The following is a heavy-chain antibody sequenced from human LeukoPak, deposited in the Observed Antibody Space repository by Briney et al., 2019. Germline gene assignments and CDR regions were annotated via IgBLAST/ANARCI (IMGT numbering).Heavy chain of an antibody. CDR2: ISCYNGDK. D-gene: IGHD4-23*01. CDR1: GYTFNRYS. J-gene: IGHJ5*02. V-gene: IGHV1-18*01. CDR3: ARVGNWFDP. Sequence: ASVKVSCKASGYTFNRYSITWVRQAPGQGLEWMGWISCYNGDKKYVQKFQDRLTMITDTSTSTAYMEVRSLTSDDTAVYYCARVGNWFDPWGQGTLVTVSS.